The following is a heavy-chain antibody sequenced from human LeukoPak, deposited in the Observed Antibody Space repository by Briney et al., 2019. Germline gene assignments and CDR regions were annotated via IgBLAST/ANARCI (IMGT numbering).Heavy chain of an antibody. CDR3: ARSGSGSYLIY. CDR1: GGSISSGYY. V-gene: IGHV4-34*01. Sequence: PSETLSLTCTVSGGSISSGYYWSWIRQPPGKGLEWIGEINHSGSTNYNPSLKSRVTISVDTSKNQFSLKLSSVTAADTAVYYCARSGSGSYLIYWGQGTLVTVSS. D-gene: IGHD3-10*01. CDR2: INHSGST. J-gene: IGHJ4*02.